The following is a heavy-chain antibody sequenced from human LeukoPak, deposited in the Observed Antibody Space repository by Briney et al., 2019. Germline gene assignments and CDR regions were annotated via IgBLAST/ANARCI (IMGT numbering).Heavy chain of an antibody. Sequence: SGPTLVNPTQTLTLTCTFSGFSLSTSGVGVGWIRQPPGKALEWLALIYWNDDKRYSPSLKSRLTITKDTSKNQVVLTMTNMDPVDTATYHCAHTTFLIAVAAYFDYWGQGTLVTISS. CDR3: AHTTFLIAVAAYFDY. J-gene: IGHJ4*02. CDR1: GFSLSTSGVG. V-gene: IGHV2-5*01. D-gene: IGHD6-19*01. CDR2: IYWNDDK.